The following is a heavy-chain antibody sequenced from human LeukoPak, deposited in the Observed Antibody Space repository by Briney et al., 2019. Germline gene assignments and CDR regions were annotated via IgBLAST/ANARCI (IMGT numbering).Heavy chain of an antibody. CDR1: GDSICSYY. Sequence: SDTLSLTCSVCGDSICSYYWSWIRQPPGKGLEWIGYIYYSGSTNHDPSLKSRVTISLDTPKNQFSLKLTSVTAADTAVYYCARGWAYFDYWGQGALVTVSS. CDR3: ARGWAYFDY. J-gene: IGHJ4*02. D-gene: IGHD1-26*01. V-gene: IGHV4-59*07. CDR2: IYYSGST.